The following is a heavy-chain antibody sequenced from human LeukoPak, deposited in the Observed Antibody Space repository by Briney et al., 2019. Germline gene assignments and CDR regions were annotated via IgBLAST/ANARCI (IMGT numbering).Heavy chain of an antibody. V-gene: IGHV3-33*01. Sequence: GGSLRLSCAASGXXFSSYXMHWVRQXXXXXXXXVAVIWYDGSNKYYADSVKGRFTISRDNSKNTLYLQMNSLRAEDTAVYYCAREQYSSSWLDYWGQGTLVTVSS. D-gene: IGHD6-13*01. CDR3: AREQYSSSWLDY. CDR1: GXXFSSYX. J-gene: IGHJ4*02. CDR2: IWYDGSNK.